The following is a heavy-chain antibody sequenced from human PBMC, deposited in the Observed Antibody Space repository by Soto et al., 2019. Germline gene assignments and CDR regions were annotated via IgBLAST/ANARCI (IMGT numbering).Heavy chain of an antibody. CDR2: IGTAGDT. Sequence: PGGSLRLSCAASGFTFSSYDMHWVRQATGKGLEWVSAIGTAGDTYYPGSVKGRFTISRENAKNSLYLQMNSLRAEDTAVYYCARGRCSGGSCYSWSCWGKGTMITVAS. CDR1: GFTFSSYD. J-gene: IGHJ4*02. V-gene: IGHV3-13*01. D-gene: IGHD2-15*01. CDR3: ARGRCSGGSCYSWSC.